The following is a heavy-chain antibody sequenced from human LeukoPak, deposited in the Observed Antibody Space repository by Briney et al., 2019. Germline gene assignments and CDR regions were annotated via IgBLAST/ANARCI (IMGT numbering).Heavy chain of an antibody. J-gene: IGHJ4*02. V-gene: IGHV3-23*01. CDR3: ARGGETVVTPDYFDY. D-gene: IGHD4-23*01. Sequence: GGSLRLSCAASGFTFSNAWMSWVRQAPGKGLEWVSAISGSGGSTYYADSVKGRFTISRDNSKNTLYLQMNSLRAEDTAVYYCARGGETVVTPDYFDYWGQGTLVTVSS. CDR2: ISGSGGST. CDR1: GFTFSNAW.